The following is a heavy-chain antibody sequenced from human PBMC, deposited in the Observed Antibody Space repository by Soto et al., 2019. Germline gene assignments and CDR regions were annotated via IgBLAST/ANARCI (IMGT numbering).Heavy chain of an antibody. J-gene: IGHJ5*02. V-gene: IGHV4-4*07. Sequence: QVQLQESGPGLVKPSETLSLTCTVSGDSVGKYYWNWIRQPAGKGLEWIGRIYITGSPNYNPSLKSRFTMSVDTSKHQLSPKLSLTSVTSADTAVYCCPRSPAYGDYANLDPWGPGTLVTVSS. CDR2: IYITGSP. CDR1: GDSVGKYY. CDR3: PRSPAYGDYANLDP. D-gene: IGHD4-17*01.